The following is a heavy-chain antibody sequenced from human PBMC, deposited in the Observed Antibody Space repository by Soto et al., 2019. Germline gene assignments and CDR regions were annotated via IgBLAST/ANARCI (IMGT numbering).Heavy chain of an antibody. V-gene: IGHV1-3*01. D-gene: IGHD2-15*01. CDR2: INAGNGNT. CDR1: GYTFTSYA. Sequence: QVQLVQSGAEVKKPGASVKVSCKASGYTFTSYAMHWVRQAPGQRLEWMGWINAGNGNTKYSQKFQGRVTITRDTSASTAYMELSRLRCEDTAVYYCARLYCSGGSCYSPADDAFDIWGQGTMVTVSS. J-gene: IGHJ3*02. CDR3: ARLYCSGGSCYSPADDAFDI.